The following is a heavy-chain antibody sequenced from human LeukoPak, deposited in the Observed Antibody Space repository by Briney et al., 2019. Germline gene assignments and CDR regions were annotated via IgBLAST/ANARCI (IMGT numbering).Heavy chain of an antibody. V-gene: IGHV3-23*01. CDR2: ISGSGGST. J-gene: IGHJ4*02. Sequence: GGSLRLSCAASGFTFSSYAMSWVRQAPGKGLEWVSAISGSGGSTYYADSVKGRFTISRDNSKNTLYLQMNSLRAEDTAVYYCALSVAGRGDIDYWGQGTLVTVSS. CDR1: GFTFSSYA. CDR3: ALSVAGRGDIDY. D-gene: IGHD6-19*01.